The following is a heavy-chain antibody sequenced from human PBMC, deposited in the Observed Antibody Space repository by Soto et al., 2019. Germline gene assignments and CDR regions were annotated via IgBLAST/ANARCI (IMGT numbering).Heavy chain of an antibody. J-gene: IGHJ6*02. CDR2: IYYSGST. V-gene: IGHV4-39*01. Sequence: SSETLSLTCTVSGGSISSSSYYWGWIRQPPGKGLEWIGSIYYSGSTYYNPSLKSRVTISVDTSKNQFSLKLSSVTAADTAVYYCARLLYPYDFWSVSPYYYGMDVWGQGTTVTVSS. CDR1: GGSISSSSYY. CDR3: ARLLYPYDFWSVSPYYYGMDV. D-gene: IGHD3-3*01.